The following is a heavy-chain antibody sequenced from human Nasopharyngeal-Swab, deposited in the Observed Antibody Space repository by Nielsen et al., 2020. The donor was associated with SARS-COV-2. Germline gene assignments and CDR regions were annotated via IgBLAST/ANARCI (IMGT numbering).Heavy chain of an antibody. CDR1: GGSISSYY. V-gene: IGHV4-59*12. CDR3: ARETHYYDSRPLDY. CDR2: IYYSGST. Sequence: SETLSLTCTVSGGSISSYYWSWIRQPPGKGLEWIGYIYYSGSTNYNPSLKSRVTMSVDTSKNQFSLKLSSVTAADTAVYYCARETHYYDSRPLDYWGQGTLVTVSP. J-gene: IGHJ4*02. D-gene: IGHD3-22*01.